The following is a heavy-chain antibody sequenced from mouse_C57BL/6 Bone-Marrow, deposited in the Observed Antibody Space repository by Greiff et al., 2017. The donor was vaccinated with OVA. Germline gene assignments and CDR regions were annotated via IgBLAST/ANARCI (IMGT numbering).Heavy chain of an antibody. Sequence: VQLVESGAELARPGASVKLSCKASGYTFTSYGISWVKQRTGQGLEWIGEIYPRSGNTYYNEKFKGKATLTADKSSSTAYMELRSLTSEDSAVYFCARRSSGYVGFAYWGQGTLVTVSA. CDR1: GYTFTSYG. V-gene: IGHV1-81*01. CDR3: ARRSSGYVGFAY. J-gene: IGHJ3*01. CDR2: IYPRSGNT. D-gene: IGHD3-2*02.